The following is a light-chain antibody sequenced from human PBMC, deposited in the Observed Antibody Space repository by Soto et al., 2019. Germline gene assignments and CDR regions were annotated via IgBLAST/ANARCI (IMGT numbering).Light chain of an antibody. Sequence: EIVLTQSPGTLSLSPGERATLSCRASQSVSSSYLAWYQQKPGQAPSLLIYDASNRATGIPARFSGSGSGTDFTLTISRLEPEDFAVYYCQQYGSSPGTFGQGTKVDIK. V-gene: IGKV3-20*01. CDR1: QSVSSSY. CDR3: QQYGSSPGT. J-gene: IGKJ1*01. CDR2: DAS.